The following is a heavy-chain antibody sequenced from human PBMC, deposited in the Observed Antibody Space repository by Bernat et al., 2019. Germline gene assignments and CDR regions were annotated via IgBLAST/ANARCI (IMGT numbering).Heavy chain of an antibody. CDR2: ISSSSSTI. CDR3: ARSGYYYDSSGYPWDRFDP. D-gene: IGHD3-22*01. CDR1: GFTFSSYS. J-gene: IGHJ5*02. V-gene: IGHV3-48*01. Sequence: EVQLVESGGGLVQPGGSLRLSCAASGFTFSSYSMNWVRQAPGKGLEWVSYISSSSSTIYYADSVKGRFTISRDNAKNSLYLQMNSLRAEDTAVYYCARSGYYYDSSGYPWDRFDPWGQGTLVTVSS.